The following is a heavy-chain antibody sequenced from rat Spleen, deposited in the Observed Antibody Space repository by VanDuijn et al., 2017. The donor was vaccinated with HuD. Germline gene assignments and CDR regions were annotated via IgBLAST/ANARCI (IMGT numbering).Heavy chain of an antibody. CDR1: GFTFSDYY. CDR2: ISYEGSST. CDR3: ARHRATEGNYFDY. V-gene: IGHV5-22*01. D-gene: IGHD1-11*01. J-gene: IGHJ2*01. Sequence: EVQLVESGGGLVQPGRSMKLSCAASGFTFSDYYMAWVRQAPKKGLEWVASISYEGSSTYYGDSVKGRFTISRDNAKSTLYLQMNSLRSEDTATYYCARHRATEGNYFDYWGQGVMVTVSS.